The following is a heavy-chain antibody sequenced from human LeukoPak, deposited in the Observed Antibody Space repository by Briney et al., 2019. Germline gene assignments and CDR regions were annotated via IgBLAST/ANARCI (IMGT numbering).Heavy chain of an antibody. Sequence: ASVKVSCKASGYTFTIYYMHWVRQAPGQGLEWMGIINPSGGSTSYAQKFQGRVTITRDMSTSTVYMELSSLRSEDTAVYYCATERSDCSSTSCHKGWFDPWGQGTLVTVSS. CDR1: GYTFTIYY. V-gene: IGHV1-46*01. CDR2: INPSGGST. CDR3: ATERSDCSSTSCHKGWFDP. D-gene: IGHD2-2*01. J-gene: IGHJ5*02.